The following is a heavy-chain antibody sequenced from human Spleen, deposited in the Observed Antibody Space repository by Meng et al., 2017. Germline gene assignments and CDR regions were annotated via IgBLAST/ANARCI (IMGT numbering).Heavy chain of an antibody. CDR1: GGSISSGDYY. CDR2: IGHSGIT. CDR3: VRSSGWVRTGFDP. V-gene: IGHV4-30-2*03. J-gene: IGHJ5*02. Sequence: QVQLQLSGPGLVKPSQTLSLTCTVSGGSISSGDYYWSWIRQPPGKGLEWIGSIGHSGITYYTPSLKSRVTVSIDTSKSQFSLKLTSVTAADTAVYYCVRSSGWVRTGFDPWGQGTLVTVSS. D-gene: IGHD6-19*01.